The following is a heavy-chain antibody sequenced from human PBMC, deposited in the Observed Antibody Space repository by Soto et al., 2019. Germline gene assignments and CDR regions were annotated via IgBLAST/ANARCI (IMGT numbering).Heavy chain of an antibody. CDR1: GFTFSSYA. J-gene: IGHJ4*02. Sequence: EVQLLESVGGLVQPGGSLRLSCAASGFTFSSYAMSWVRQAPGKGLEWVSAISGSGGSTYYADSVKGRFTISRDNSKNTLYLQTNSLRAEDTAVYYCAKDSLKNVYGDSLDYWGQGTLVTVSS. D-gene: IGHD4-17*01. V-gene: IGHV3-23*01. CDR2: ISGSGGST. CDR3: AKDSLKNVYGDSLDY.